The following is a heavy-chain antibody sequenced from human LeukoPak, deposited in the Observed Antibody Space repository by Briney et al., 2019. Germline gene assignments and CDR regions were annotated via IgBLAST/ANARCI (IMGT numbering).Heavy chain of an antibody. D-gene: IGHD4-17*01. CDR3: ARVRLGDYWCFDL. J-gene: IGHJ2*01. CDR1: GFTVSFNY. Sequence: GGSLRLSCAASGFTVSFNYMSWVRQAPGKGLEWISVIYSGGSTYYADSVKGRFTISRDDSKNTLYLQMNSLRAEDTAIYYCARVRLGDYWCFDLWGRGTLVTVSS. V-gene: IGHV3-53*01. CDR2: IYSGGST.